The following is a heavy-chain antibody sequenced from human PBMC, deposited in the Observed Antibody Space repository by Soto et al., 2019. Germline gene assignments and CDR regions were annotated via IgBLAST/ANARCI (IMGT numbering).Heavy chain of an antibody. D-gene: IGHD2-2*01. CDR3: AKDTSSSTYHMDV. CDR1: GFTFSNFA. Sequence: EVQVLESGGGSVQPGGSLRLSCAASGFTFSNFAMSWVRHAPGQGLEWVSEISGSTGTTYYADSVKGRFIISRDNAKNMEHLQMTSLRAEDTAVYYCAKDTSSSTYHMDVWGKGTTVTVSS. CDR2: ISGSTGTT. J-gene: IGHJ6*03. V-gene: IGHV3-23*01.